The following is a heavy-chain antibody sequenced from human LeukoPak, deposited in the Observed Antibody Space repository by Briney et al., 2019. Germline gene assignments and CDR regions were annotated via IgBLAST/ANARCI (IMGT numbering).Heavy chain of an antibody. CDR3: ARHRGGFDL. Sequence: SETLSLTCTVSGGSISSYYCSWLRQPPGKGLERLGYIYYSGGTNYNPSLKSRVTISVDTSKIHFSLKLSSVTAADTAAYYCARHRGGFDLWGQGTMVTVSS. J-gene: IGHJ3*01. CDR2: IYYSGGT. D-gene: IGHD2-15*01. V-gene: IGHV4-59*01. CDR1: GGSISSYY.